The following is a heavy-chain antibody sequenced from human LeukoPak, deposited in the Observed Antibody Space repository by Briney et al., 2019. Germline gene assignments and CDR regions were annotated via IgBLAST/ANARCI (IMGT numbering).Heavy chain of an antibody. Sequence: PSETLSLTCAVYGGSFSGYYWSWIRQPPGKGLEWIGEINHSGSTNYNPSLKSRVTISVDTSKNQFSLKLSSVTAADTAVYYCARGRNDFWSGYQNYYYYYMDVWGKGTTVTVSS. CDR1: GGSFSGYY. CDR3: ARGRNDFWSGYQNYYYYYMDV. CDR2: INHSGST. D-gene: IGHD3-3*01. V-gene: IGHV4-34*01. J-gene: IGHJ6*03.